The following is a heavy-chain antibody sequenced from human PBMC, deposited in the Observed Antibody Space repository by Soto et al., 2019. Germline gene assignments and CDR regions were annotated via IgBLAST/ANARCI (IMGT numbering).Heavy chain of an antibody. CDR2: INPNSGGT. CDR1: GYTFTGYY. CDR3: AREASPQHYYYYGMDV. Sequence: ASVKVSCKASGYTFTGYYMHWVRQAPGQGLEWMGWINPNSGGTNYAQKFQGRVTMTRDTSISTAYMELSRLRSDDTAVYYCAREASPQHYYYYGMDVWGQGXTVTVYS. J-gene: IGHJ6*02. V-gene: IGHV1-2*02.